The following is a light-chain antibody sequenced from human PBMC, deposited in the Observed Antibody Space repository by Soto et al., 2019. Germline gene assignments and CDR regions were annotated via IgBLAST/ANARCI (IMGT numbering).Light chain of an antibody. V-gene: IGKV3-15*01. CDR1: QSVDIN. J-gene: IGKJ1*01. CDR2: GAS. CDR3: HQYNNWPET. Sequence: ELVMTQSPATLSVFPGERATLSCRASQSVDINLAWYQQKPGQSPRLLIHGASTRATGIPARFSGSGSGTEFTLTISSLQSEDFAVYYCHQYNNWPETFGQGTKVDIK.